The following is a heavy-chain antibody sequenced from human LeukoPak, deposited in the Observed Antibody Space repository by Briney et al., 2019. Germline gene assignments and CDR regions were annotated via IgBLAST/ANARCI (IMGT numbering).Heavy chain of an antibody. V-gene: IGHV1-2*02. J-gene: IGHJ4*02. CDR1: GYTFTGYY. CDR3: ARDSYSGSYYY. Sequence: ASVKVSCKASGYTFTGYYMHWVRQAPGQGLEWVAWINPNGGGTNYAQQFQGRVSTSSATSISTAYMELSSLRSDDTAVYYCARDSYSGSYYYWGQGTLVTVSS. CDR2: INPNGGGT. D-gene: IGHD1-26*01.